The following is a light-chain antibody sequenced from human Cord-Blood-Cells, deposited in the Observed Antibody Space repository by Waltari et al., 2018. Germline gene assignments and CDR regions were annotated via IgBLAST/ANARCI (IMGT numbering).Light chain of an antibody. CDR2: DDS. CDR1: NIGGKS. V-gene: IGLV3-21*02. CDR3: QVWDSSSDHPV. J-gene: IGLJ1*01. Sequence: YVLTQPPSVSVAPGQTARITCGGTNIGGKSWHCYQQKPGQAPVLVVYDDSDRPSGIPERFSGSNSGNTATLTISRVEAGDEADYYCQVWDSSSDHPVFGTGTKVTVL.